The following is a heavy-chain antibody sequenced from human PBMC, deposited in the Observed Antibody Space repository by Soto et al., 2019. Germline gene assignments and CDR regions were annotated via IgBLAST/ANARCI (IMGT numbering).Heavy chain of an antibody. V-gene: IGHV3-74*01. J-gene: IGHJ4*02. D-gene: IGHD3-3*01. CDR2: INSDGSST. Sequence: GGSLRLSCAASGFTFSSYWMHWVRQAPGKGLVWVSRINSDGSSTSYADSVKGRFTISRDNAKNTLYLQMNSLRAEDTAVYYCARVDDFWSGDYWGQGTLVTVSS. CDR1: GFTFSSYW. CDR3: ARVDDFWSGDY.